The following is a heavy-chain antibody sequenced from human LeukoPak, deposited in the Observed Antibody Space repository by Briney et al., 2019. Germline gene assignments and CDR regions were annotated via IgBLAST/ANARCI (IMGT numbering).Heavy chain of an antibody. V-gene: IGHV1-18*01. Sequence: ASVKVSCKASGYTFTSYGIRWVRQAPGQGLEWMGWISAYNGNTNYAQKLQGRVTMTTDTSTSTAYMELRSLRSDDTAVYYCARATFTVLRFLEWLPVFDYWGQGTLVTVSS. J-gene: IGHJ4*02. D-gene: IGHD3-3*01. CDR2: ISAYNGNT. CDR1: GYTFTSYG. CDR3: ARATFTVLRFLEWLPVFDY.